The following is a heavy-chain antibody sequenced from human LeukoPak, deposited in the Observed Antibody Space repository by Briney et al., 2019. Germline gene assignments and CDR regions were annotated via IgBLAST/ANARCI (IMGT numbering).Heavy chain of an antibody. CDR2: IYHSGST. V-gene: IGHV4-30-2*01. Sequence: SETLSLTCSVSGGSISSGDYYWSWIRQPPGKGLEWIGYIYHSGSTYYNPSLKSRVTISVDRYKNQFSLKLSSVTAADTAVYYCARASGWELLPYYFDYWGQGTLVTVSS. CDR3: ARASGWELLPYYFDY. CDR1: GGSISSGDYY. J-gene: IGHJ4*02. D-gene: IGHD1-26*01.